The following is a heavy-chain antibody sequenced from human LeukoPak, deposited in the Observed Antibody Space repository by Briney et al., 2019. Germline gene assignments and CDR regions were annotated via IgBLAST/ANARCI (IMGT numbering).Heavy chain of an antibody. CDR1: GFTFSNYA. CDR3: VRARDYGSKSRPRAFDI. D-gene: IGHD4-23*01. Sequence: GGSLRLSCAASGFTFSNYAMTWVRQAPGKGLEWVSTINDNGGNTYYADSVKGRFTISRDNSKNTLYLQMNSLRAEDTAVYYCVRARDYGSKSRPRAFDIWGQGTMVTVSS. CDR2: INDNGGNT. J-gene: IGHJ3*02. V-gene: IGHV3-23*01.